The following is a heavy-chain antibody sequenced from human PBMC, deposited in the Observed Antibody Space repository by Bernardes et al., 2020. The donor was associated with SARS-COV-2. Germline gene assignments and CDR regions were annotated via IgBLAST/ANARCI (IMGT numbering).Heavy chain of an antibody. Sequence: GGSLRLSCVASGFTFSTYSMTWVRQAPGKGLEWVSFISRSGTTIFDADAARGRFTISRDTAKNALYLQMNSLRGEDTAMYYCARVNWGGYCSTTSCPLDHWGQGTLVTVSS. CDR3: ARVNWGGYCSTTSCPLDH. CDR2: ISRSGTTI. J-gene: IGHJ4*02. D-gene: IGHD2-2*01. CDR1: GFTFSTYS. V-gene: IGHV3-48*04.